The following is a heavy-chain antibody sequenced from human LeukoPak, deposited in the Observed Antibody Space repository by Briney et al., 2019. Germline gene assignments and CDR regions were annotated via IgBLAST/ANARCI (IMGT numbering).Heavy chain of an antibody. CDR1: GYTFTSYA. J-gene: IGHJ4*02. Sequence: ASVKVSCKASGYTFTSYAISWVRQAPGQGLEWMGWASAYNGNTNYAQKLQGRVTMTTDTSTSTAYMELRSPRSDDTAVYYCAREIGYYDSSGYYRPHFDYWGQGTLVTVSS. D-gene: IGHD3-22*01. CDR2: ASAYNGNT. V-gene: IGHV1-18*01. CDR3: AREIGYYDSSGYYRPHFDY.